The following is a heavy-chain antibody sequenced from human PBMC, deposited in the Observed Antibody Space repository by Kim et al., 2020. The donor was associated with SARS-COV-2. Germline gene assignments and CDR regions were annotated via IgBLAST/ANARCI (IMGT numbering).Heavy chain of an antibody. D-gene: IGHD2-21*02. J-gene: IGHJ5*02. V-gene: IGHV1-69*13. CDR1: GGTFSSYA. CDR3: ARRAYCGGDCGHNFDP. Sequence: SVKVSCKASGGTFSSYAISWVRQAPGQGLEWMGGIIPIFGTANYAQKFQGRVTITADESTSTAYMELSSLRSEDTAVYYCARRAYCGGDCGHNFDPWGQGTLVTVSS. CDR2: IIPIFGTA.